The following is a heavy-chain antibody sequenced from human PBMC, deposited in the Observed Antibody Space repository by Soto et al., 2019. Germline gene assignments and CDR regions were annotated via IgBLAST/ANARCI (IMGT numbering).Heavy chain of an antibody. CDR2: INTYNGMT. Sequence: HVQLVQSGGEVKKPGASVTVSCKASYYTFMNYHITWVRQAPGQGLEWMAWINTYNGMTDYAQKFQGRVTMTRDTSTSTAYMELRNLGSDDTAVYFCAKSPRGEMATDWGQGSLVTVSS. CDR3: AKSPRGEMATD. J-gene: IGHJ4*02. D-gene: IGHD5-12*01. V-gene: IGHV1-18*01. CDR1: YYTFMNYH.